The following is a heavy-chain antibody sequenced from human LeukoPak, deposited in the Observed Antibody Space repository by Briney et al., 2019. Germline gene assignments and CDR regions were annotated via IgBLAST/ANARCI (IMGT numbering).Heavy chain of an antibody. CDR3: ARSNSNAFDI. D-gene: IGHD1-1*01. Sequence: ASVKVSCKASGYTFTGYYIHWVRQAPGQGLEWMVWIYPNSGDTNYAHKFQGRVTMTRDTSITTAYMELSRLRSDDTAVYYCARSNSNAFDIWGQGTMVTVSS. CDR2: IYPNSGDT. V-gene: IGHV1-2*02. CDR1: GYTFTGYY. J-gene: IGHJ3*02.